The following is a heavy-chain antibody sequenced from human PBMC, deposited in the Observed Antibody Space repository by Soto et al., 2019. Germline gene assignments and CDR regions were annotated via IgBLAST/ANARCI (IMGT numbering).Heavy chain of an antibody. CDR2: IYYSGST. J-gene: IGHJ6*02. CDR3: ARDQLLWFGEDYYYGMDV. V-gene: IGHV4-61*01. Sequence: SETPSITCTVSGGSISSSSYYWGWIRQPPGKGLEWIGYIYYSGSTNYNPSLKSRVTISVDTSKNQFSLKLSSVTAADTAVYYCARDQLLWFGEDYYYGMDVWGQGTTVTVSS. D-gene: IGHD3-10*01. CDR1: GGSISSSSYY.